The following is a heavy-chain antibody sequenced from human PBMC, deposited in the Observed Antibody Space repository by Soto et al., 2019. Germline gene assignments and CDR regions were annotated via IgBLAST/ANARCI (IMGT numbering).Heavy chain of an antibody. CDR3: ASLYRSDDAFDI. V-gene: IGHV3-23*01. D-gene: IGHD1-26*01. CDR2: ITNTGGGT. CDR1: GFTFSSYV. Sequence: PGGSLRLSCAASGFTFSSYVMSWFRQAPGKGLEWVSSITNTGGGTYYADSVKGRFTISRDNSKNTLYLQMNSLRAEDTAVYYCASLYRSDDAFDIWGQGTMVTVSS. J-gene: IGHJ3*02.